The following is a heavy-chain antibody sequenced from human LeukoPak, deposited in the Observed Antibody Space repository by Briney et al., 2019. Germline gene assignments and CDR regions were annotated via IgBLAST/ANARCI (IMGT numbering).Heavy chain of an antibody. CDR1: GYTFTGYY. CDR2: INPNSGDT. CDR3: ARGRAMVTTVYGWFDP. V-gene: IGHV1-2*02. D-gene: IGHD4-17*01. Sequence: GASVKVSCKASGYTFTGYYMYWVRQAPGQGLEWMGWINPNSGDTNYAQKFQGRVTMTRDTSISTAYMELNRLRSDDTAVYYCARGRAMVTTVYGWFDPWGQGTLVTVSS. J-gene: IGHJ5*02.